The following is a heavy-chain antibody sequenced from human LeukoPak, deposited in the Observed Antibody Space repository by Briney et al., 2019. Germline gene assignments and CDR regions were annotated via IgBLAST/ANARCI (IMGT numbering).Heavy chain of an antibody. CDR3: AKDVNYDSSGYYIFDY. J-gene: IGHJ4*02. CDR2: ISWNGGSI. Sequence: GGSLTLSCAASGFTFGDYSMHWVRQAPGKGLEWVSGISWNGGSIGYADSVKGRFTISRDNDKNSLFLQMNSLGAEDTALYYCAKDVNYDSSGYYIFDYWGQGTPVTVSS. V-gene: IGHV3-9*01. D-gene: IGHD3-22*01. CDR1: GFTFGDYS.